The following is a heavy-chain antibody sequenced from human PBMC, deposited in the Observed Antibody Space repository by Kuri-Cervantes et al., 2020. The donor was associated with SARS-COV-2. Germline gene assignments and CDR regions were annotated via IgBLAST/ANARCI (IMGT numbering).Heavy chain of an antibody. V-gene: IGHV3-30*02. CDR3: AKGIAVATGYFGY. D-gene: IGHD6-19*01. CDR2: IRYDGSNK. CDR1: GFTFSSYG. J-gene: IGHJ4*02. Sequence: GGSLRLSCAASGFTFSSYGMHWVRQAPGKGLEWVAFIRYDGSNKYYADSVKGRFTISRDNSKNTLYLQMNSLRAEDTAVYYCAKGIAVATGYFGYWGQGTLVTVSS.